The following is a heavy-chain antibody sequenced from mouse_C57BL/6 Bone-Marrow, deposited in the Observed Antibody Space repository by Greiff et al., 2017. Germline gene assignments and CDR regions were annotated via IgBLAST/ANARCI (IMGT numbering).Heavy chain of an antibody. Sequence: VQLQQPGTELVKPGASVKLSCKASGYTFTSYWLHWVKQRPGQGLEWIGNINPSNGGTYYNEKFKSKATLTVDKSSSTAYMQLSSLTSEDTAVYYCAREWLHPYAMDYWGQGTSVTVSS. D-gene: IGHD2-2*01. CDR1: GYTFTSYW. V-gene: IGHV1-53*01. CDR3: AREWLHPYAMDY. J-gene: IGHJ4*01. CDR2: INPSNGGT.